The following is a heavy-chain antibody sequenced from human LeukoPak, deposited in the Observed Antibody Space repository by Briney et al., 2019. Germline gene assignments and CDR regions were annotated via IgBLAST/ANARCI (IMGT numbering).Heavy chain of an antibody. J-gene: IGHJ4*02. Sequence: GGSLRLSCAASGFTFSSYWMHWVRQAPRKGLVWVSRIKFDESATNYADSVKGRFTISRDNDRNTVYLQMNSLRGEDTAVYYCARGGRGTYLNDYWGQGTLVTVSS. CDR1: GFTFSSYW. CDR3: ARGGRGTYLNDY. D-gene: IGHD1-26*01. V-gene: IGHV3-74*01. CDR2: IKFDESAT.